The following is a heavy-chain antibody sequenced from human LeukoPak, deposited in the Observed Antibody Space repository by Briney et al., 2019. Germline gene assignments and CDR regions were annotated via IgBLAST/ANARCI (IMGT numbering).Heavy chain of an antibody. J-gene: IGHJ4*02. CDR1: GFTFSSYA. CDR2: ISGSGGST. CDR3: ARSTRFLEWLLIL. D-gene: IGHD3-3*01. Sequence: GGSLRLSCAASGFTFSSYAMSWVRQAPGKGLEWVSAISGSGGSTYYADSVKGRFTISRDNSKNTLYLQMNSLRAEDTAVYYCARSTRFLEWLLILWGQGTLVTVSS. V-gene: IGHV3-23*01.